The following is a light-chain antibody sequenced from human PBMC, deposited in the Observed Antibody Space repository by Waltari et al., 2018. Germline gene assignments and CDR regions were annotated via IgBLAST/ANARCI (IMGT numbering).Light chain of an antibody. J-gene: IGLJ2*01. Sequence: QSALTQPASVSGSPGQSITISCTGTSSDVGSYNPVSWYQHHPGKAPKLIIDEGSKRPSGVSNRFSGSKSGNTASMTISGLQAEDEANYYCCSYADNSPVLFGGGTKLTVL. CDR3: CSYADNSPVL. V-gene: IGLV2-23*01. CDR2: EGS. CDR1: SSDVGSYNP.